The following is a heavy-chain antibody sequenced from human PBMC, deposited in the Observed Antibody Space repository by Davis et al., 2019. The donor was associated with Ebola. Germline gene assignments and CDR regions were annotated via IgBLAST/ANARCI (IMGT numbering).Heavy chain of an antibody. CDR2: ISSSSSYI. Sequence: GGSLRLSCAASGFTFSSYSMNWVRQAPGKGLEWVSSISSSSSYIYYADSVKGRFTISRDNAKNSLYLQMNSLRAEDTAVYYCARNDLTVMYNKIVGNTGALDYWGQGALVTVSS. D-gene: IGHD1-26*01. CDR3: ARNDLTVMYNKIVGNTGALDY. V-gene: IGHV3-21*01. J-gene: IGHJ4*02. CDR1: GFTFSSYS.